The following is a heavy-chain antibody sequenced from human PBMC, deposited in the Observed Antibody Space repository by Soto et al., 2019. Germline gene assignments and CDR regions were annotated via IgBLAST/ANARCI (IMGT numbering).Heavy chain of an antibody. CDR2: INPSGGST. CDR1: GYTFTTYY. V-gene: IGHV1-46*01. Sequence: QVQLVQSGAEVKKPGASVKVSCKASGYTFTTYYMHWVRQAPGQGLEWMGIINPSGGSTDYAQRFQGRVTMTRDTSTSTVYMELSGLRSEDTAVYYCAREVTTVTRCFDYWGQGTLVTVSS. J-gene: IGHJ4*02. CDR3: AREVTTVTRCFDY. D-gene: IGHD4-17*01.